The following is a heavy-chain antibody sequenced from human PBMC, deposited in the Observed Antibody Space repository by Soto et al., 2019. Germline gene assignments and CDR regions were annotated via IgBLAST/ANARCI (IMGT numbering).Heavy chain of an antibody. CDR3: ARGRRGYSYVGADLGY. V-gene: IGHV4-34*01. D-gene: IGHD5-18*01. CDR1: GGSFSGYY. Sequence: SETLSLTCAVYGGSFSGYYWSWIRQPPGKGLEWIGEINHSGSTNYNPSLKSRVTISVDTSKNQFSLKLSSVTAADTAVYYCARGRRGYSYVGADLGYWGQGTLVTVSS. J-gene: IGHJ4*02. CDR2: INHSGST.